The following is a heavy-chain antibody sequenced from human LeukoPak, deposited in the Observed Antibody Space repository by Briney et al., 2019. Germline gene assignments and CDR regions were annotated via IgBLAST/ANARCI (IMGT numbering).Heavy chain of an antibody. CDR1: GFTFRNYG. J-gene: IGHJ6*03. Sequence: PGGSLRRSCAASGFTFRNYGMHWVRQAPGKGLEWVAFIRHDGSNKYYADSVKGLFTISRDNSKSTLYLQMNSLRAEDTAMYYCAKDGRVSAAVSSYYFYYMDVWGKGTTVSISS. CDR2: IRHDGSNK. V-gene: IGHV3-30*02. CDR3: AKDGRVSAAVSSYYFYYMDV. D-gene: IGHD2-2*01.